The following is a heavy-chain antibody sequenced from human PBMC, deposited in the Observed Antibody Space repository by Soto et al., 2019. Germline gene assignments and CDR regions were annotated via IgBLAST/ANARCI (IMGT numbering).Heavy chain of an antibody. CDR1: GFTFSSYG. CDR2: IWYDGSNK. V-gene: IGHV3-33*01. CDR3: ARETYSSSPFYYYYGMDV. Sequence: GGSLRLSCAASGFTFSSYGMHWVRQAPGKGLEWVAVIWYDGSNKYYADSVKGRFTISRDNSKNTLYLQMNSLRAEDTAVYYCARETYSSSPFYYYYGMDVWGQGATVTVSS. D-gene: IGHD6-13*01. J-gene: IGHJ6*02.